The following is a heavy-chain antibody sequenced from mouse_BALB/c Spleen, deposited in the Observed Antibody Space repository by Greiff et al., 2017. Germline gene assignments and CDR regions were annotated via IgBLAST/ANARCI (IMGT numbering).Heavy chain of an antibody. D-gene: IGHD2-1*01. Sequence: QVQLQQPGAELVKPGASVKMSCKASGYTFTSYNMHWVKQTPGQGLEWIGAIYPGNGDTSYNQKFKGKATLTADKSSSTAYMQLSSLTSEDSAVYYCARDFNYGKGRVAYWGQGTLVTVSA. V-gene: IGHV1-12*01. CDR2: IYPGNGDT. CDR1: GYTFTSYN. CDR3: ARDFNYGKGRVAY. J-gene: IGHJ3*01.